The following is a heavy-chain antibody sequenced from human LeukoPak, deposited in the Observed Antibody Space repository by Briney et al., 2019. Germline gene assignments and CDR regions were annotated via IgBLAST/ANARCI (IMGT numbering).Heavy chain of an antibody. CDR1: GFAFRTYK. D-gene: IGHD4-17*01. Sequence: GGSLRLSCAASGFAFRTYKMNWVRQAPGKGLEWVSSINTISSYIYYADSVKGRFIISRDNAKSSLYLQMNSLRAEDTAVYYCARDRYGDYNWFDPWGQGTLVTVSS. CDR2: INTISSYI. V-gene: IGHV3-21*01. CDR3: ARDRYGDYNWFDP. J-gene: IGHJ5*02.